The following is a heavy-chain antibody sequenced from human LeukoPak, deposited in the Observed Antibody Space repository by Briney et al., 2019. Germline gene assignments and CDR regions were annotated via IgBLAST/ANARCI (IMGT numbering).Heavy chain of an antibody. J-gene: IGHJ4*02. CDR1: GFTFSSYE. CDR2: ISSSGSTI. Sequence: GGSLRLSCAASGFTFSSYEMNWVRQAPGKGLEWVSYISSSGSTIYYADSVKGRFTISRDNAKNSLYLQMNSLRAEDTAVYYCVKLVGVGELFWGHFLEDFWGQGTLVTVSS. D-gene: IGHD3-10*01. CDR3: VKLVGVGELFWGHFLEDF. V-gene: IGHV3-48*03.